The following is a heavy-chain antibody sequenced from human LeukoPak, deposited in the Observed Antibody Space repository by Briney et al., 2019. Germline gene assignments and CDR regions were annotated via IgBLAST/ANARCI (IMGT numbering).Heavy chain of an antibody. CDR1: GYRFSSYW. V-gene: IGHV5-10-1*01. Sequence: GESLRISCQGSGYRFSSYWITWVRQLPGKGLEWMGRIDPTDSQSHYGPFFQGHVTMSVDRSTTTAYLQWRSVESSDTAMYYCARLFMGTATVEAGAFDSWGQGTLVTVSS. CDR3: ARLFMGTATVEAGAFDS. CDR2: IDPTDSQS. J-gene: IGHJ5*01. D-gene: IGHD1-14*01.